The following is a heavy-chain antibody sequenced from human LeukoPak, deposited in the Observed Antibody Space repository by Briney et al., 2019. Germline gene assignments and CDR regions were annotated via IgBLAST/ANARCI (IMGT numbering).Heavy chain of an antibody. D-gene: IGHD3-22*01. Sequence: SETLSLTCAVYGGSFRGYYWSWIRQPPGKGLEWIGEINHSGSTNYNPSLKSRVTISVDKSKNQFSLKLSSVTAADTAVYYCASFDEGRSGQYDSKGYWGQGTLVTVSS. CDR2: INHSGST. CDR1: GGSFRGYY. CDR3: ASFDEGRSGQYDSKGY. V-gene: IGHV4-34*01. J-gene: IGHJ4*02.